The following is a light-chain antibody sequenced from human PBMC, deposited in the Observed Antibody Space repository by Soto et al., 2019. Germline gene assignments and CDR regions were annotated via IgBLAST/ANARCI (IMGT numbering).Light chain of an antibody. CDR3: QVWDSGVVHII. CDR2: YAG. Sequence: SYELTQPPSVSVAPGKTASITCEGNNIGRKSVHWYQQRPGQAPMVVNYYAGDRPSGIPERFSGSNSGTAATLTISGVEAVDEADYYFQVWDSGVVHIIFGGGSKLTVL. CDR1: NIGRKS. J-gene: IGLJ2*01. V-gene: IGLV3-21*04.